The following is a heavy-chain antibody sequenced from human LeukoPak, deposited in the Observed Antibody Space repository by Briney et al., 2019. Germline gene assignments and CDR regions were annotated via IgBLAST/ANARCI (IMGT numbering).Heavy chain of an antibody. D-gene: IGHD6-13*01. CDR1: GGSFSGYY. Sequence: SETPSLTCAVYGGSFSGYYWSWIRQPPGKGLEWIGEINHSGSTNYNPSLESRVTISVDTSKNQFSLKLSSVTAADTAVYYCARRGIAAAYHWGQGTLVTVSS. CDR3: ARRGIAAAYH. CDR2: INHSGST. V-gene: IGHV4-34*01. J-gene: IGHJ5*02.